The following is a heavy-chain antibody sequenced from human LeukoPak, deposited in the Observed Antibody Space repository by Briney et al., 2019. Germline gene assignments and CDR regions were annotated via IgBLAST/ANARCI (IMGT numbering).Heavy chain of an antibody. D-gene: IGHD4-23*01. CDR1: GGTFSSYA. Sequence: SSVKVSCKATGGTFSSYAISWVRQAPGQGLERMGMIIPYLGIANYAQKFQGSVTITADKSTSTAYMELSSLRSEDTAVYYCARGSMTTVVTENWFDPWGQGTLVTVSS. J-gene: IGHJ5*02. CDR2: IIPYLGIA. CDR3: ARGSMTTVVTENWFDP. V-gene: IGHV1-69*04.